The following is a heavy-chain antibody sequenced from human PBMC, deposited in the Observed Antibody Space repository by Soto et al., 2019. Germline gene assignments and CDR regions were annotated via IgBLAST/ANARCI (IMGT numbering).Heavy chain of an antibody. CDR2: IGVDGDT. Sequence: PGRPLRLSCIASGFIFNNYAMTWVRQAPGKGLEWVSTIGVDGDTHYADSVKGRFTISRDNSKNAVYMQMNSLRADDTAVYYCANVMILRFSEWSTLDDPWGQGALVTVSS. J-gene: IGHJ5*02. CDR3: ANVMILRFSEWSTLDDP. CDR1: GFIFNNYA. V-gene: IGHV3-23*01. D-gene: IGHD3-3*01.